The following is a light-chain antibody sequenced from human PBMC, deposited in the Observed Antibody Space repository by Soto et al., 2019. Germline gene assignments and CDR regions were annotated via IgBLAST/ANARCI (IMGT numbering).Light chain of an antibody. V-gene: IGLV2-11*01. Sequence: QSVLTQPRSVSGSPGQSVTISCSGTSSDLGAYNFVSWYQHHPGRAPKLMIYDVTLRPSGVPYRFSGFKSGNTASLTISGLQAEDEADYYCCSYAGSFTWVFGGGTKVTVL. CDR1: SSDLGAYNF. CDR3: CSYAGSFTWV. CDR2: DVT. J-gene: IGLJ3*02.